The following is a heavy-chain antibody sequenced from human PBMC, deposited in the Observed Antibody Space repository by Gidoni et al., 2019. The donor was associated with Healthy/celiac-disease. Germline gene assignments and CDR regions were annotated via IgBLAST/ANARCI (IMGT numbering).Heavy chain of an antibody. V-gene: IGHV4-31*03. D-gene: IGHD4-17*01. J-gene: IGHJ6*02. CDR1: GGSISSGGYY. CDR2: IYYSGST. CDR3: ARVLGVTKHYYYYYYGMDV. Sequence: QVQLQESGPGLVKPSQTLSLTCTVSGGSISSGGYYWRWIRQHPGKGLEWIGYIYYSGSTYYNPSLKSRVTISVDTSKNQFSLKLSSVTAADTAVYYCARVLGVTKHYYYYYYGMDVWGQGTTVTVSS.